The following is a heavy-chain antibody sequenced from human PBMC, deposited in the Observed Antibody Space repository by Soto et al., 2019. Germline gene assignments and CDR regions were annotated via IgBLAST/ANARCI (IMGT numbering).Heavy chain of an antibody. D-gene: IGHD3-22*01. CDR1: GFTVSNYG. Sequence: PGGSMRLSCAASGFTVSNYGMHWVRQAPGKGLEWVALNSWDGGTSAYADSVKGRFTVSRDNKKSFLYLQMDSLGPDDTALYYCVKDGDNTGYYFTYYFDHWGQGAPVTVSS. CDR3: VKDGDNTGYYFTYYFDH. CDR2: NSWDGGTS. V-gene: IGHV3-43*01. J-gene: IGHJ4*02.